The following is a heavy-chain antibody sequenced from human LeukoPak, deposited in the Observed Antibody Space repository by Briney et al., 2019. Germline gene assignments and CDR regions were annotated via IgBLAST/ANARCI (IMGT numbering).Heavy chain of an antibody. CDR1: GYTFTRNA. Sequence: GASVKVSCKASGYTFTRNALNWVRQAPGQGLDWMGWINPNTGNPTYAQGFTGRFVFSLDTSVSTAYLRITSLKAEDTAVYYCARTYYDFWSGYHKFDYWGQGTLVTVS. CDR3: ARTYYDFWSGYHKFDY. V-gene: IGHV7-4-1*02. D-gene: IGHD3-3*01. CDR2: INPNTGNP. J-gene: IGHJ4*02.